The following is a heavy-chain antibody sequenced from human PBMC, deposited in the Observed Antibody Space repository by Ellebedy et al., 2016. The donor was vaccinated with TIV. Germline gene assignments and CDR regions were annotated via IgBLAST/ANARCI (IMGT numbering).Heavy chain of an antibody. J-gene: IGHJ4*02. CDR3: ARHKGSSWYPYYFDY. CDR1: GGSFSGYY. Sequence: SETLSLTCAVYGGSFSGYYWSWIRQPPGKGLECIGSIYYSGSTHYNPSLKSRVTITVDTSKNQFSLKLGSVTAADTAVYYCARHKGSSWYPYYFDYWGQGTLVTVSS. CDR2: IYYSGST. D-gene: IGHD6-13*01. V-gene: IGHV4-34*01.